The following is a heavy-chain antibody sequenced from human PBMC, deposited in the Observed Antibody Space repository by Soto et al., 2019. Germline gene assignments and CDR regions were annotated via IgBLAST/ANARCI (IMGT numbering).Heavy chain of an antibody. V-gene: IGHV1-18*01. CDR1: GYTFTSYG. CDR3: ARDLRGYSYGYGCGY. CDR2: ISTYNGNT. Sequence: QVHLVQSGAEVKKPGASVKVSCKASGYTFTSYGISWVRQAPGQGLEWMGWISTYNGNTNYAQKLQDRVTITTAPSTSTAYMELRSLRSDDTAVYYCARDLRGYSYGYGCGYWGQGTLVTVSS. J-gene: IGHJ4*02. D-gene: IGHD5-18*01.